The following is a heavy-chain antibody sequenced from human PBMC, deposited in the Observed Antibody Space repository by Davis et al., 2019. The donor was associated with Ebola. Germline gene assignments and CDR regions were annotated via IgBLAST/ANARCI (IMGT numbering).Heavy chain of an antibody. Sequence: AASVKVSCKASGGTFSSYGISWVRQAPGQGLEWMGGIIPIFGTANYAQKFQGRATITADESTSTAYMELSSLRSEDTAVYYCATPGITMIGGAFDIWGQGTMVTVSS. CDR1: GGTFSSYG. J-gene: IGHJ3*02. CDR2: IIPIFGTA. V-gene: IGHV1-69*13. CDR3: ATPGITMIGGAFDI. D-gene: IGHD3-22*01.